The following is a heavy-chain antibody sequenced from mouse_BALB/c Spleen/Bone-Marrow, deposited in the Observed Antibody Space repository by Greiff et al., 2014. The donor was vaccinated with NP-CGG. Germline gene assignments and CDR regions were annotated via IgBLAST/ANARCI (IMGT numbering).Heavy chain of an antibody. CDR2: IDPEKGNT. Sequence: VQLQQSGAELVRPGALVKLSCKASGFNIKDYYLHWVKQGPEQGLEWIGWIDPEKGNTKYDPKFQGKASRIADTSSNTAYLQLSSLTSEDTAVYYCARGAWARGYFDYWGQGTTLTVSS. CDR1: GFNIKDYY. D-gene: IGHD4-1*01. V-gene: IGHV14-1*02. J-gene: IGHJ2*01. CDR3: ARGAWARGYFDY.